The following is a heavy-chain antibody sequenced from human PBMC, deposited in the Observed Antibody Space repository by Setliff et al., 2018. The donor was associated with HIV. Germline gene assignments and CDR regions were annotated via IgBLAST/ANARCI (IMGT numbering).Heavy chain of an antibody. CDR3: ATPISITSGSAFDY. D-gene: IGHD2-2*01. CDR1: GYSFISYW. J-gene: IGHJ4*02. V-gene: IGHV5-51*01. Sequence: GESLTISCKGSGYSFISYWIGWVRQMPGKGLEWMGIIYPGDSNTKYSPSFQGQVTLSVDKSISTAYLQWSSLKASDTAMYYCATPISITSGSAFDYWGQGTLVT. CDR2: IYPGDSNT.